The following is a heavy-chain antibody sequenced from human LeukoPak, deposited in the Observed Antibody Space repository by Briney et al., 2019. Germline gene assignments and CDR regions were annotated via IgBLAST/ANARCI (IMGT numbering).Heavy chain of an antibody. Sequence: SETLSLTCTVSGGSISSYYWSWIRQPPGKGLEWIGYIYYSGSTNYNPPLKSRVTISVDTSKNQFSLKLSSVTAADTAVYYCARSDYGDYSRSDFDPWGQGTLVTVSS. CDR1: GGSISSYY. CDR2: IYYSGST. D-gene: IGHD4-17*01. J-gene: IGHJ5*02. CDR3: ARSDYGDYSRSDFDP. V-gene: IGHV4-59*01.